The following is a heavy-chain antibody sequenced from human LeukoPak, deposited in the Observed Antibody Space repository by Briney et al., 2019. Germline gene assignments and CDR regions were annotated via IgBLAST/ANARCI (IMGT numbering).Heavy chain of an antibody. CDR3: ARESGSGSYFDY. V-gene: IGHV3-21*01. CDR2: ISSSSSYI. D-gene: IGHD3-10*01. CDR1: GFTFSSYS. J-gene: IGHJ4*02. Sequence: GGSLRLSCAASGFTFSSYSMNWVRQAPGKGLEWVSSISSSSSYIYYADSVKGRFTISRDNAKNSLYLQMNSLRAEDTAVYYCARESGSGSYFDYWGQGTLVTVSS.